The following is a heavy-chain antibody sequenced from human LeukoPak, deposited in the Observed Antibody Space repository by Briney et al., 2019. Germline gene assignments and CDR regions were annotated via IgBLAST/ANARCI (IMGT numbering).Heavy chain of an antibody. CDR2: ISSSGSTI. J-gene: IGHJ6*03. CDR3: AREDYYGSGSYYLLGYYYYYMDV. CDR1: GFTFSSYE. V-gene: IGHV3-48*03. Sequence: LAGGSLRLSCAASGFTFSSYEMNWVRQAPGKGLEWVSYISSSGSTIYYADSVKGRFTISRDNAKNSLYLQMNSLRAEDTAVYYCAREDYYGSGSYYLLGYYYYYMDVWGKGTTVTVSS. D-gene: IGHD3-10*01.